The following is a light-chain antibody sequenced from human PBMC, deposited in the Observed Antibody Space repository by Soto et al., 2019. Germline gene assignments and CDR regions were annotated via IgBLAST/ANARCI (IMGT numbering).Light chain of an antibody. CDR1: SSNLGSNT. V-gene: IGLV1-44*01. J-gene: IGLJ3*02. CDR3: AAWDDSLNGGV. CDR2: SNN. Sequence: QSVLTQPPSASGTPGQRVIISCSGSSSNLGSNTANWYQQFPGTAPKVVIYSNNQRPSRVPDRFSGSKSGTSASLAISGLQSEDEADYYCAAWDDSLNGGVFGGGTKVTVL.